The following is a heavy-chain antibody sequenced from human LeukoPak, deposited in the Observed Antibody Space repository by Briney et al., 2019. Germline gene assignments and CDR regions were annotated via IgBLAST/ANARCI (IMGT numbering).Heavy chain of an antibody. J-gene: IGHJ4*02. CDR1: GGTFSSYA. CDR3: AIEYCSSTSCYTAFDY. D-gene: IGHD2-2*02. CDR2: IIPIFGTA. Sequence: SVKVSCKASGGTFSSYAISWVRQAPGQGLEWMGGIIPIFGTANYAQKFQGRVTITTDESTSTAYMELSSLRSEDTAVYYCAIEYCSSTSCYTAFDYWGQGTLVTVSS. V-gene: IGHV1-69*05.